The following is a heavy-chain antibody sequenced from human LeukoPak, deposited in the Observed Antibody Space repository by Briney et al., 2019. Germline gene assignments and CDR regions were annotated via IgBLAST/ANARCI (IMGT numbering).Heavy chain of an antibody. CDR2: IGSGGDI. Sequence: GSLRLSCAGSGFSFSSYDMLWVRQATGKGLEWVSAIGSGGDIYYAGSVKGRFTISRESAKNSFYLQMNSLSAGDTAVYFCARAVAGTDEIDSWGQGTLVTVSS. CDR3: ARAVAGTDEIDS. CDR1: GFSFSSYD. J-gene: IGHJ4*02. D-gene: IGHD6-19*01. V-gene: IGHV3-13*01.